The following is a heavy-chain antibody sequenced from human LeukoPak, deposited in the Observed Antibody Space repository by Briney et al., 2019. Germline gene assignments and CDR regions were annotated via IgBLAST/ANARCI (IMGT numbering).Heavy chain of an antibody. CDR2: INHSEST. Sequence: SETLSLTCAVHGGSFSGYYWSWIRQPPGKGLEWIGEINHSESTNYNPSLKSRVTISVDTSKKQFSLKLRSVTAADTAVYYCATGISAAGALWFDPWGQGTLVTVS. V-gene: IGHV4-34*01. J-gene: IGHJ5*02. D-gene: IGHD6-13*01. CDR1: GGSFSGYY. CDR3: ATGISAAGALWFDP.